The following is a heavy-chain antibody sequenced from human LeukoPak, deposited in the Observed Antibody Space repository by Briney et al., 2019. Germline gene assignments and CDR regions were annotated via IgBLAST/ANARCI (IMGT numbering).Heavy chain of an antibody. D-gene: IGHD6-6*01. CDR3: ARVFVGYSSSSGHYYYYYMDV. CDR1: GFTFSDYP. J-gene: IGHJ6*03. Sequence: GSLRLSCATSGFTFSDYPMNWVRQAPGKGLEWVANIKQDGSEKYYVDSVKGRFTISRDNAKNSLYLQMNSLRAEDTAVYYCARVFVGYSSSSGHYYYYYMDVWGKGTTVTVSS. V-gene: IGHV3-7*01. CDR2: IKQDGSEK.